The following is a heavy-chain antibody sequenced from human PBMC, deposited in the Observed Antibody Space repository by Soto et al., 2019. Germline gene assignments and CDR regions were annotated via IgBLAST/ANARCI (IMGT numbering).Heavy chain of an antibody. J-gene: IGHJ6*02. Sequence: QVQLVQSGAEVKKPGSSVKVSCKASGGTFSSYAISWVRQAPGQGLAWMGGIIPISDTTNYAQKFQGRVTITADESTSTAYMALSSLRSEDTAVYYCARSQGSSTSLEIYYYYYYGMDVWGQGTTVTVSS. CDR2: IIPISDTT. CDR1: GGTFSSYA. CDR3: ARSQGSSTSLEIYYYYYYGMDV. V-gene: IGHV1-69*01. D-gene: IGHD2-2*01.